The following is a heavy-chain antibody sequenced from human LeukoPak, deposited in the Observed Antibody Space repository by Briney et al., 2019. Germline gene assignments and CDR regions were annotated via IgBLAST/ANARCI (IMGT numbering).Heavy chain of an antibody. CDR1: GFTFSSYG. J-gene: IGHJ6*03. CDR3: AKRGGTTVTTSNFHMDV. CDR2: IGYDGSDK. D-gene: IGHD4-17*01. Sequence: GGSLRLSCAASGFTFSSYGMHWVRQAPGKGLEWVAFIGYDGSDKYTADSARGRFTLSRDNSKDTLYLQMNSLRAEDTAVYYCAKRGGTTVTTSNFHMDVWGKGTTVTVSS. V-gene: IGHV3-30*02.